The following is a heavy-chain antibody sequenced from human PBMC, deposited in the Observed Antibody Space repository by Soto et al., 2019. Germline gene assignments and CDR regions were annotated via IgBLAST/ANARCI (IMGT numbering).Heavy chain of an antibody. CDR1: GFSLSTSGVG. Sequence: QITLKESGPTLVKPTQTLTLTCTFSGFSLSTSGVGVGWIRQPPGKALEWLALIYWYDNKRYSPSLKSRLTITKDTSKNQVVLTMTNMDPVDTATYYCAHRYDYGEMKYWGQGTLVTVSS. V-gene: IGHV2-5*01. D-gene: IGHD3-16*01. CDR2: IYWYDNK. J-gene: IGHJ4*02. CDR3: AHRYDYGEMKY.